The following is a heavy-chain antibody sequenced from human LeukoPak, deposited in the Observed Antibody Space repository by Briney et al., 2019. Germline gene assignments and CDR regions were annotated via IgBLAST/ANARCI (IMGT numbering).Heavy chain of an antibody. J-gene: IGHJ4*02. CDR2: ISWNSGRI. CDR1: GFTFDDYA. V-gene: IGHV3-9*01. D-gene: IGHD6-6*01. Sequence: PRGSLRLSCAAPGFTFDDYAMHWVRPAPGKGLGWVSVISWNSGRIGYADSLKGRFTLFREKAKNSLYLQMNSLRAEDTAVYYCARMSIAARPVDPSFDYWGQGTLVTVSS. CDR3: ARMSIAARPVDPSFDY.